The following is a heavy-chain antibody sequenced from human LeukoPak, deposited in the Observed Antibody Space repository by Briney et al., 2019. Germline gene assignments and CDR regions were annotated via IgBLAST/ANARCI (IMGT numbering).Heavy chain of an antibody. J-gene: IGHJ2*01. D-gene: IGHD3-22*01. Sequence: AGGSLRLSCEASGLTFSNYAMNWVRQAPGKGLEWVSSIRDSGADTHYADSVRGRFTISRDNSKNTLYLQMNSLRAEDTAVYYCAKGATYYYDSSGYYTFDLWGRGTLVTVSS. CDR1: GLTFSNYA. CDR2: IRDSGADT. V-gene: IGHV3-23*01. CDR3: AKGATYYYDSSGYYTFDL.